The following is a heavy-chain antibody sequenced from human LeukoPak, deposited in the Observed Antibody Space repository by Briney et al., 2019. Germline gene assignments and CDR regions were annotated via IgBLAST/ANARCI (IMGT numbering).Heavy chain of an antibody. D-gene: IGHD3-22*01. CDR2: FDPEDGET. V-gene: IGHV1-24*01. Sequence: ASVKVSCKVSGYTLTELSMHWVRQAPGKGLEWMGGFDPEDGETIYAQKFQGRVTMTEDTSTHTAYMELSSLRSEDTAVYYCATPDYYDSSGYYGFDYWGQGTLVTVSS. CDR1: GYTLTELS. J-gene: IGHJ4*02. CDR3: ATPDYYDSSGYYGFDY.